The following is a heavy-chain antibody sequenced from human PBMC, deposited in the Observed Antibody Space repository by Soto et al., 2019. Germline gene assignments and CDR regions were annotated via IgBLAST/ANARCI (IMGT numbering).Heavy chain of an antibody. D-gene: IGHD3-22*01. J-gene: IGHJ4*02. Sequence: PSETLSLTCAVYGGSFSGYYWSWIRQPPGKGLEWIGEINHSGSTNYNPSLKSRVTISVDTSKNQFSLKLSSVTAADTAVYYCARGKYDSSGYFLVSELRYYFDYWGQGTLVTVSS. V-gene: IGHV4-34*01. CDR2: INHSGST. CDR1: GGSFSGYY. CDR3: ARGKYDSSGYFLVSELRYYFDY.